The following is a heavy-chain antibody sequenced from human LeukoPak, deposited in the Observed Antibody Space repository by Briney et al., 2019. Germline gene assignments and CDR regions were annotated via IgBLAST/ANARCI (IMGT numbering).Heavy chain of an antibody. V-gene: IGHV4-59*01. CDR1: GGSFSGYY. CDR2: IYYSGST. D-gene: IGHD4-17*01. Sequence: PSETLSLTCAVYGGSFSGYYWSWIRQPPGKGLEWIGYIYYSGSTNYNPSLKSRVTISVDTSKNQFSLKLSSVTAADTAVYYCARRGERGYGDYYYYYGMDVWGQGTTVTVSS. CDR3: ARRGERGYGDYYYYYGMDV. J-gene: IGHJ6*02.